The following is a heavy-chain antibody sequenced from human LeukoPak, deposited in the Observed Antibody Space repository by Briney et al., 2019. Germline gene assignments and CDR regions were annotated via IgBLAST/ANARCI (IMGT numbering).Heavy chain of an antibody. CDR3: TTRRQDGW. Sequence: GGPLKLSCPPSGLTVISTYMSWVRQPPGKGLKGVGRIKSKSDGGTIDYAAPVKGRFTISRDDSRNTLYLQMNSLKTEDTAVYYCTTRRQDGWWGQGTLVTVS. D-gene: IGHD2-15*01. CDR1: GLTVISTY. V-gene: IGHV3-15*01. CDR2: IKSKSDGGTI. J-gene: IGHJ4*02.